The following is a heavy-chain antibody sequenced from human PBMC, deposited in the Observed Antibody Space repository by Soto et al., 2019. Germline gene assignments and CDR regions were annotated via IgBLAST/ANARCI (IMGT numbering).Heavy chain of an antibody. J-gene: IGHJ4*02. CDR1: GFTFSSYG. CDR2: IWYDGSNK. CDR3: ARDRGVYDILTGYLLG. V-gene: IGHV3-33*01. D-gene: IGHD3-9*01. Sequence: GGSLRLSCAASGFTFSSYGMRWVRQAPGKGLEWVAVIWYDGSNKYYADSVKGRFTISRDNSKNTLYLQMNSLRAEDTAVYYCARDRGVYDILTGYLLGWGQGTLVTVSS.